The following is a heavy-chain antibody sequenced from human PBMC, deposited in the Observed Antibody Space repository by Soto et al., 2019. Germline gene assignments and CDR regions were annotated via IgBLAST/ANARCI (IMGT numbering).Heavy chain of an antibody. CDR3: ARERYFDWLLSPAKSYYYYMDV. J-gene: IGHJ6*03. Sequence: SETLSLTCTVSGGSISSYYWSWIRQPPGKGLEWIGYIYYSGSTNYNPSLKSRVTISVDTSKNQFSLKLSSVTAADTAAYYCARERYFDWLLSPAKSYYYYMDVWGKGTTVTVSS. CDR2: IYYSGST. D-gene: IGHD3-9*01. V-gene: IGHV4-59*01. CDR1: GGSISSYY.